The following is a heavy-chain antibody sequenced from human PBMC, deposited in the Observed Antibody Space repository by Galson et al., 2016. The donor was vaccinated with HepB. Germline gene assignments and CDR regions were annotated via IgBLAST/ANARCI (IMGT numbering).Heavy chain of an antibody. CDR2: IDTKNGNT. V-gene: IGHV1-18*04. J-gene: IGHJ4*02. CDR1: GYTFTNHA. D-gene: IGHD6-19*01. CDR3: ARDLVDSSGWVDY. Sequence: SVKVSCKASGYTFTNHAFSWVRQAPGQSLEWMGWIDTKNGNTVYARKLQGRVTMTTDTSTNTAYMKLTSLRSDDTAVYYCARDLVDSSGWVDYWGQGTPVTVSS.